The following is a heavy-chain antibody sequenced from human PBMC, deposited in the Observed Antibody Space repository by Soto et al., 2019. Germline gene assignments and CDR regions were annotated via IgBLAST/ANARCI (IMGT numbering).Heavy chain of an antibody. V-gene: IGHV3-15*07. CDR2: IKRNADGATT. CDR3: TTDIYPGPRVDLFDV. CDR1: GFTFTNTW. D-gene: IGHD3-16*02. Sequence: EDQLVESGGGLVKPGGSLRLSCAASGFTFTNTWLNWVRQAPGKGLEWVGRIKRNADGATTDYAASVTGRFTISRDDSQSTLSLQMNNLTVEDTGVYFCTTDIYPGPRVDLFDVWGRGTRVTVSS. J-gene: IGHJ3*01.